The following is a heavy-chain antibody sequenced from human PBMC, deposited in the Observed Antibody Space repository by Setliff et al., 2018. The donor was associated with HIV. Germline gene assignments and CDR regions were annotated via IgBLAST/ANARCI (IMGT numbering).Heavy chain of an antibody. V-gene: IGHV4-61*02. CDR3: ARVGGKGYSNFLDS. Sequence: PSETLSLTCIVSSGSINSGSYYWSWVRQPAGKGLEWIGRVYTTGSTNYNPSLKSRVAISVDTSKNRFSLNLTSVTAADTAIYFCARVGGKGYSNFLDSWGQGALVT. D-gene: IGHD4-4*01. J-gene: IGHJ4*02. CDR2: VYTTGST. CDR1: SGSINSGSYY.